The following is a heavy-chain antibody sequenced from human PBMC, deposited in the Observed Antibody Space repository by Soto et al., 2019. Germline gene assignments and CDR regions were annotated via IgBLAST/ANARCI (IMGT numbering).Heavy chain of an antibody. J-gene: IGHJ4*02. V-gene: IGHV3-7*01. CDR3: LTDAQSSDCLTLGY. D-gene: IGHD2-21*01. CDR1: GFTFRNYW. CDR2: TNRDGSQA. Sequence: GGSLRLSCAASGFTFRNYWMSWVGQAAGRGLEWVANTNRDGSQAYYVDSVKGRFTISRDNAKNSIYLQLDSLRADDTAVYYYLTDAQSSDCLTLGYWGQGTLVTVSS.